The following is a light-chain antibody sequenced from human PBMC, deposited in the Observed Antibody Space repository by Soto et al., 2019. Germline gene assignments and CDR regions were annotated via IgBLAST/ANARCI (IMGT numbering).Light chain of an antibody. CDR1: QSISSN. V-gene: IGKV1-39*01. CDR2: AAS. Sequence: DIPMTQSASSLSASVGDRVTITCRASQSISSNLNWHQQKPGKAPKVLIYAASSLQSGVPSRFSGSGSGTDFTLTISSQQPEDFATYYCQQSYSIPYTFGQGTKLEIK. J-gene: IGKJ2*01. CDR3: QQSYSIPYT.